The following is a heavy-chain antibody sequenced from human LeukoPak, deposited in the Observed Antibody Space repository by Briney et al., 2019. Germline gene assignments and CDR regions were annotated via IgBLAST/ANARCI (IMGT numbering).Heavy chain of an antibody. CDR2: IWYDGSDK. D-gene: IGHD1-26*01. J-gene: IGHJ4*02. CDR3: ARGSYVY. Sequence: GGSLRLSCAASGFTFSSYGMHWVRRAPGKGLEWVAFIWYDGSDKYYADSVKGRFTISRDNSKNTVYLQMNSLRVEDTAVYYCARGSYVYWGQGTLVTVSS. V-gene: IGHV3-30*02. CDR1: GFTFSSYG.